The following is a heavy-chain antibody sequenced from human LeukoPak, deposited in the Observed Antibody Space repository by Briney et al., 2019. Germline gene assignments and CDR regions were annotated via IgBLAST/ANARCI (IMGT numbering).Heavy chain of an antibody. CDR1: GGSISSGGYS. CDR2: IYHSGST. D-gene: IGHD3/OR15-3a*01. CDR3: ASLGVYDFWSGFGWFDP. Sequence: SQTLSLTCAVSGGSISSGGYSWSWIRQPPGKGLEWIGYIYHSGSTYYNPSLKSRVTISVDTSKNQFSLKLSSVTAADTAVYYCASLGVYDFWSGFGWFDPWGQGTLVTVSS. J-gene: IGHJ5*02. V-gene: IGHV4-30-2*05.